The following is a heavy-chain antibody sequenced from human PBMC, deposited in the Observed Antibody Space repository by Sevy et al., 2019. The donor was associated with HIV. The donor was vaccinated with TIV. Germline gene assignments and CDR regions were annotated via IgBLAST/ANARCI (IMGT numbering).Heavy chain of an antibody. CDR2: ISGSGGST. V-gene: IGHV3-23*01. Sequence: GGSLRLSCAASGFTFSSYAMSWVRQAPGKGLEWVSAISGSGGSTYYADSVKGWFTISRDNSKHTLYLQMNSLRAEDKDVYYCAKEYYYDSSGSVCAFYIWGQGTMVTVSS. CDR3: AKEYYYDSSGSVCAFYI. D-gene: IGHD3-22*01. CDR1: GFTFSSYA. J-gene: IGHJ3*02.